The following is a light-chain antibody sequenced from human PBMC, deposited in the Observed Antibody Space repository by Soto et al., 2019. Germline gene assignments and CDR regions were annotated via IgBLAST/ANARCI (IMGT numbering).Light chain of an antibody. CDR2: GAS. J-gene: IGKJ1*01. V-gene: IGKV3-20*01. Sequence: EFVLTQSPGTLSLSPGERGALSCRASQSVSSNYVAWYQQKPGQAPRLLISGASNRATGTPDRFRGSGSGTDFTLTISRLEPEDFAVYYCQQYGSSGTFGQGTKVDIK. CDR3: QQYGSSGT. CDR1: QSVSSNY.